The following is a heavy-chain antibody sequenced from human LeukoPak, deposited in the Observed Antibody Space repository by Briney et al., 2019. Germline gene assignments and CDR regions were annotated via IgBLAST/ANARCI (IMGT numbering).Heavy chain of an antibody. Sequence: ASVKVSCKASGYTFTSYYRHWVRQAPGQGLEWMGIINPSGGSTSYAQKFQGRVTMTRDTSTSTVYMELSSLRSEDTAVYYCARDPERYSSSWYYFDYWGQGTLVTVSS. J-gene: IGHJ4*02. V-gene: IGHV1-46*01. CDR1: GYTFTSYY. D-gene: IGHD6-13*01. CDR2: INPSGGST. CDR3: ARDPERYSSSWYYFDY.